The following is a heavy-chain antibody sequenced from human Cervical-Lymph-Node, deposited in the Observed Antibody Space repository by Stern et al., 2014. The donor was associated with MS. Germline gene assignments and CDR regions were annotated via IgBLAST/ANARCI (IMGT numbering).Heavy chain of an antibody. V-gene: IGHV4-59*01. CDR3: ARDKGMFFL. Sequence: QVQLQESGPGLVKPSETLSLTCTVSDGSITNYYWSWIRPPPGKGLEWIGYIYYSGSTNYNPSLKSRVTISVDTSKNQCSLKLSSVTAADTAVYYCARDKGMFFLWGQGTLVTVSS. D-gene: IGHD2/OR15-2a*01. J-gene: IGHJ4*01. CDR2: IYYSGST. CDR1: DGSITNYY.